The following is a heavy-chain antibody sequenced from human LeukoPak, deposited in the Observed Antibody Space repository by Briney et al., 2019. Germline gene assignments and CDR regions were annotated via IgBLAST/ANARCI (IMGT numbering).Heavy chain of an antibody. CDR1: GGSISSDY. J-gene: IGHJ6*03. D-gene: IGHD1-1*01. Sequence: PSETLSLTCTVSGGSISSDYWSWIRQSPGKGLEWIGYIYYSGSTNYNPSLKSRVTISVDTSKNQFSLKLSSVTAADTAVYYCARGMGGNWNARYYYYMDLWGKGTTVTVSS. CDR3: ARGMGGNWNARYYYYMDL. CDR2: IYYSGST. V-gene: IGHV4-59*01.